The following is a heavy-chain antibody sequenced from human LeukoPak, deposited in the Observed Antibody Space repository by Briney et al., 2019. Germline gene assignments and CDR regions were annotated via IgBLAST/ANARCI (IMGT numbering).Heavy chain of an antibody. CDR1: GGTFSSYA. CDR3: ATLFYCSGGSCRAFDI. CDR2: IIPIFGTA. V-gene: IGHV1-69*05. D-gene: IGHD2-15*01. J-gene: IGHJ3*02. Sequence: GSSVKVSCKASGGTFSSYAISWVRQAPGQGLEWMGGIIPIFGTANYAQKFQGRVTITTDESTSTAYMELSSLRSEDTAVYYCATLFYCSGGSCRAFDIWGQGTMVTVSS.